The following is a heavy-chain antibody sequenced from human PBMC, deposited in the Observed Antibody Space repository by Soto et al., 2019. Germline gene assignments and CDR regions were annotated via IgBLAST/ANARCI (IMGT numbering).Heavy chain of an antibody. D-gene: IGHD6-19*01. CDR2: ISSSSSYI. CDR1: GFTFSSYS. V-gene: IGHV3-21*01. CDR3: ARAVAGTDQMDI. J-gene: IGHJ4*02. Sequence: PGGSLRLSCAASGFTFSSYSMNWVRQAPGKGLEWVSSISSSSSYIYYADSVKGRFTISRDNAKNSLYLRMNSPRAEDTAVYYCARAVAGTDQMDIWGQGTLVTVSS.